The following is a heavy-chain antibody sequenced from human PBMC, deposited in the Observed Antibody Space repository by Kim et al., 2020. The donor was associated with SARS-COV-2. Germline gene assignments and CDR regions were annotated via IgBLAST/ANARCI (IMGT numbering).Heavy chain of an antibody. Sequence: SVKGRFTLSRDNSKTTLHLQMNNLRADDTAIYYCTKGIGPNYPGSRTFDMWGQGTMVTVSS. J-gene: IGHJ3*02. D-gene: IGHD1-7*01. CDR3: TKGIGPNYPGSRTFDM. V-gene: IGHV3-23*01.